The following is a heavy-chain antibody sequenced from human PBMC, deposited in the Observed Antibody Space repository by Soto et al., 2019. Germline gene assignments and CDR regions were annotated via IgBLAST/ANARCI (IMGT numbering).Heavy chain of an antibody. J-gene: IGHJ4*02. CDR2: FDPEDGET. D-gene: IGHD6-6*01. Sequence: VSVKVACKVSGYTLTELYMHRVRKARGKGLESMGGFDPEDGETIYAQKFQGRVTMTDDTSTDTAYMELSSLRAEDTAVYFCATFEYSSLAYYFDYWGQGTLVTVSS. V-gene: IGHV1-24*01. CDR1: GYTLTELY. CDR3: ATFEYSSLAYYFDY.